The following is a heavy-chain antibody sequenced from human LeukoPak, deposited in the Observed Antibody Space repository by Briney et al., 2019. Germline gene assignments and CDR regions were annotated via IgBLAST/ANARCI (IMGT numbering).Heavy chain of an antibody. Sequence: PGGSLRLSCEASGFTFSSHYMHWVRQAPGKGLEWVAVIKQDGSEKYYVGSVTGRFTISRGNAQNSLYLQMNSLRAEDTAVYYCVRGMGFISDFWGRGTLVTVSS. J-gene: IGHJ4*02. CDR3: VRGMGFISDF. D-gene: IGHD3-10*01. V-gene: IGHV3-7*05. CDR2: IKQDGSEK. CDR1: GFTFSSHY.